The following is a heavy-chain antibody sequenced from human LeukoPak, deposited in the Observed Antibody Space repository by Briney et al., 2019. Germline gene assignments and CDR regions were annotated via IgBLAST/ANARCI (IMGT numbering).Heavy chain of an antibody. V-gene: IGHV3-48*04. J-gene: IGHJ4*02. CDR3: ARGPPQTLDY. CDR2: ISSGSSTI. Sequence: GGSLILSCAASGFTFRSYGMNWVRQAPRTGQERDSYISSGSSTIYYADSVKGRFTISRDNAKNSLFLQLNSLRAEDTAVYYCARGPPQTLDYWGQATLLTVPS. CDR1: GFTFRSYG.